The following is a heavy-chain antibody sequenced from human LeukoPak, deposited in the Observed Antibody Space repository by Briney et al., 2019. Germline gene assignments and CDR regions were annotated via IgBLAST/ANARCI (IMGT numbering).Heavy chain of an antibody. Sequence: PSETLSLTCTVSGGSIRSKSYHWGWIRQPPGKGLEWIGPISYSGRLYYNPSLKSRVTVSRDTSRNQFSPRLTSVTAADTALYYCARHVESLGAGFPFDYWGQGTLVTVSS. CDR3: ARHVESLGAGFPFDY. D-gene: IGHD3-16*01. CDR1: GGSIRSKSYH. V-gene: IGHV4-39*01. CDR2: ISYSGRL. J-gene: IGHJ4*02.